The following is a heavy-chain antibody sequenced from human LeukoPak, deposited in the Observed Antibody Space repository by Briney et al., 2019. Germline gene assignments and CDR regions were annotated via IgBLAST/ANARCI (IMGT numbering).Heavy chain of an antibody. V-gene: IGHV4-34*01. D-gene: IGHD3-16*01. Sequence: SETLSLTCAVYGGSFSGYYWSWIRQPPGKGLEWIGEINHSGSTNYNPSLKSRVTISLDTSKNQFSLKLSSVTAADTAVYYCASGINAFDIWGQGTMVTVSS. CDR1: GGSFSGYY. J-gene: IGHJ3*02. CDR2: INHSGST. CDR3: ASGINAFDI.